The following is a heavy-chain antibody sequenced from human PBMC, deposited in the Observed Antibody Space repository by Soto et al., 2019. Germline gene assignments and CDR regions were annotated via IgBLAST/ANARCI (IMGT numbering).Heavy chain of an antibody. J-gene: IGHJ3*01. V-gene: IGHV1-8*01. D-gene: IGHD1-26*01. CDR2: MNPSSANT. Sequence: ASVKVSCKASGYTFTYYDISWVRQASGQGLEWMGWMNPSSANTGYAQKFQGRVTMTRNTSISTAYMELSSLRSEDTAVYYCATRLTSGTSFGTFDVWGQGTTVTVSS. CDR1: GYTFTYYD. CDR3: ATRLTSGTSFGTFDV.